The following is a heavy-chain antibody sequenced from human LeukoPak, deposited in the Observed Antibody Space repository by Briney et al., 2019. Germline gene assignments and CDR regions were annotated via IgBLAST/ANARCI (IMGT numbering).Heavy chain of an antibody. CDR1: GFTFSSYW. CDR3: ARGSWYSIRGGSMDY. CDR2: IKQDGSEK. D-gene: IGHD6-13*01. Sequence: GGSLRLSCAASGFTFSSYWMSWFGQAPGKGLEGVANIKQDGSEKYYVDSVKGRFTISRDNAKNSLYLQMNSLRAEDTAVYYCARGSWYSIRGGSMDYWGQGTLVTVSS. V-gene: IGHV3-7*01. J-gene: IGHJ4*02.